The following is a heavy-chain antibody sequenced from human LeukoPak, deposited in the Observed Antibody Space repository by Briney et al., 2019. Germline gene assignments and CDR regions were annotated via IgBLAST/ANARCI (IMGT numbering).Heavy chain of an antibody. D-gene: IGHD2-2*03. CDR3: AKSELGILVVPAAMPHIIQPPDV. CDR1: GFTFSSYG. Sequence: GGSLRLSCAASGFTFSSYGMHRGRPAPGKGREWGAVISYDGSNKYYADSVKGRFTISRDNSKNTMYLQMNSMRAEDTAVYYCAKSELGILVVPAAMPHIIQPPDVWGQGTTITVSS. J-gene: IGHJ6*02. CDR2: ISYDGSNK. V-gene: IGHV3-30*18.